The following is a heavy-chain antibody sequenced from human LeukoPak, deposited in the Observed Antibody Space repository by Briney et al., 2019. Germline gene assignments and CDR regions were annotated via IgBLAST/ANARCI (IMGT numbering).Heavy chain of an antibody. CDR1: GGSISSYY. CDR3: ARGWAPSSSFYYYYYMDV. D-gene: IGHD6-13*01. Sequence: SETLSLTCTVSGGSISSYYWSWIRQPAGKGLEWIGRIYTSGSTNYNPSLKSRVTISVDTSKNQFSLKLSSVTAADTAVYYCARGWAPSSSFYYYYYMDVWGKGTTVTISS. J-gene: IGHJ6*03. CDR2: IYTSGST. V-gene: IGHV4-4*07.